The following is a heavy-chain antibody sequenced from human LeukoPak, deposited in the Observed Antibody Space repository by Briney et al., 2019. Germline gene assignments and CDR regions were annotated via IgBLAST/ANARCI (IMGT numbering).Heavy chain of an antibody. CDR2: IYYSGST. CDR3: ARGRGWSTGCWFDP. J-gene: IGHJ5*02. D-gene: IGHD1-26*01. V-gene: IGHV4-30-4*01. Sequence: SETLSLTCTVSGGSISSGEFYWSWIRQPPGKGLEWIGYIYYSGSTYYSPSLKSRVAISVDTSKNQFSLKLSSVTAADTAIYYCARGRGWSTGCWFDPWGQGTLVTASS. CDR1: GGSISSGEFY.